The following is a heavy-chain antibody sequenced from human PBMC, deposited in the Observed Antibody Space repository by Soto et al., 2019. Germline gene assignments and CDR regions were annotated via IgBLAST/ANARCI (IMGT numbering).Heavy chain of an antibody. Sequence: PSETLSLTCTVSGGSISSGGYYWSWIRQHPGKGLEWIGYIYYSGSTYYNPSLKSRVTISVDTSKNQFSLKLSSVTAADTAVYYCASLVLIAAAGVHYGMDVWGQGTMVT. V-gene: IGHV4-31*03. CDR2: IYYSGST. CDR1: GGSISSGGYY. D-gene: IGHD6-13*01. CDR3: ASLVLIAAAGVHYGMDV. J-gene: IGHJ6*02.